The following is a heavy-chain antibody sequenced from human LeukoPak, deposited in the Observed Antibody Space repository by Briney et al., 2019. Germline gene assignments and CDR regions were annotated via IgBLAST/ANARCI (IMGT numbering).Heavy chain of an antibody. CDR3: ARVASVPAATFDY. V-gene: IGHV4-39*01. D-gene: IGHD2-2*01. J-gene: IGHJ4*02. CDR2: IYYSGST. Sequence: PSETLSLTCTVSGGSISGSSYYWGWIRQPPGKGLEWIGSIYYSGSTYYNPSLKSRVTISVDTSKNQFSLKLSSVTATDTAVYYCARVASVPAATFDYWGQGTLVTVSS. CDR1: GGSISGSSYY.